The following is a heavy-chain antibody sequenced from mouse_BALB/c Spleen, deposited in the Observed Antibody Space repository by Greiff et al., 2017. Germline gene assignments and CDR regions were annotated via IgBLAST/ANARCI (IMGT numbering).Heavy chain of an antibody. CDR3: TRGEYGNFQYYFDY. CDR1: GFTFSNYW. CDR2: IRLKSNNYAT. D-gene: IGHD2-10*02. Sequence: EVQLVESGGGLVQPGGSMKLSCVASGFTFSNYWMNWVRQSPEKGLEWVAEIRLKSNNYATHYAESVKGRFTISRDDSKSSVYLQMNNLRAEDTGIYYCTRGEYGNFQYYFDYWGQGTTLTVSS. J-gene: IGHJ2*01. V-gene: IGHV6-6*02.